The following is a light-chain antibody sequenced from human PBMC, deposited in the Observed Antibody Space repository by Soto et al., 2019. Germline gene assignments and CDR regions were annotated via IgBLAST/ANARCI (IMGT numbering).Light chain of an antibody. Sequence: EIVMTQSPATLSLSPGERATLSCRASRSVSTKLVWYQHKPGQPPRLLISGASARATGIPDRFSGSGSGTEFTLTTASLQSGDFAVYYCQQSDNWPPTFGQGTKVDI. J-gene: IGKJ1*01. CDR3: QQSDNWPPT. CDR1: RSVSTK. V-gene: IGKV3-15*01. CDR2: GAS.